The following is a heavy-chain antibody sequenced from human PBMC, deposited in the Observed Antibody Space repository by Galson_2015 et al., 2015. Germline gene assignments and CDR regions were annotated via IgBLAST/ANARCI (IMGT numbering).Heavy chain of an antibody. CDR1: GFTLSSYS. J-gene: IGHJ4*02. V-gene: IGHV3-48*02. Sequence: SLRLSCAASGFTLSSYSMNWVRQAPGKGLEWVSYISSSSSTIYYADSVKGRFTISRDNAKNSLYLQMNSLRDEDTAVYYCARPYVDTVMVDFDYWGQGTLVTVSS. D-gene: IGHD5-18*01. CDR2: ISSSSSTI. CDR3: ARPYVDTVMVDFDY.